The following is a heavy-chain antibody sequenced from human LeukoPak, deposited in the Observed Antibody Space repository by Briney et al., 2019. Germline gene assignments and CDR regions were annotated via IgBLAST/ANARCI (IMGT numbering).Heavy chain of an antibody. J-gene: IGHJ5*02. CDR3: ARGVVAATPNWFDP. D-gene: IGHD2-15*01. CDR1: GYTFTSYD. CDR2: MNPNSGNT. Sequence: VSVKVSCKASGYTFTSYDINWVRQATGQGLEWMGWMNPNSGNTGYAQKFQGRVTMTRNTSISTAYMELSSLRSEDTAVYYCARGVVAATPNWFDPWGQGTLVTVSS. V-gene: IGHV1-8*01.